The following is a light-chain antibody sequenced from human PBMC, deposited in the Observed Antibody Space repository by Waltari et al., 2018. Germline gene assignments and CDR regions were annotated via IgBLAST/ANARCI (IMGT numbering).Light chain of an antibody. CDR2: DDY. CDR1: NIGGKT. CDR3: QVWDSSSDRTV. J-gene: IGLJ3*02. Sequence: SYVLTQPPSVSVAPGQTATITCGGNNIGGKTVHWYQQKPGQAPVLVVYDDYYRPSGIPERFSGSNSGNTAALTISWVEAGDEADYYCQVWDSSSDRTVFGGGTKVFVL. V-gene: IGLV3-21*02.